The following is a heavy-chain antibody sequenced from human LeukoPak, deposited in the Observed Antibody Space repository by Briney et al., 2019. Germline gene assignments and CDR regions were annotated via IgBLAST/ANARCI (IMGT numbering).Heavy chain of an antibody. Sequence: GGSLRLSRAASGFTVSSNYMSWVRQAPGKGLEWVSVVYNVGTTYYADSVKGRFTISRDNSKNTLYLQMNSLRVEDTAVYYCVREKRFLEWSWGQGTLVTVSS. CDR1: GFTVSSNY. D-gene: IGHD3-3*01. CDR2: VYNVGTT. CDR3: VREKRFLEWS. J-gene: IGHJ5*02. V-gene: IGHV3-53*01.